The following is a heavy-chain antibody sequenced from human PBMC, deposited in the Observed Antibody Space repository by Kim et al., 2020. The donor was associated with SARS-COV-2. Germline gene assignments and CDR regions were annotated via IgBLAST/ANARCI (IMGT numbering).Heavy chain of an antibody. D-gene: IGHD1-26*01. CDR1: GYTFTNYY. Sequence: ASVKVSCKASGYTFTNYYMHWVRQAPGQGLEWVGIINPSGGSTSYAQKFQGRVTMTRDTSTSTVYMELSSIRSEDTAVYYCARGPDPSPRTELLDYWGLGTLVTVSS. J-gene: IGHJ4*02. CDR3: ARGPDPSPRTELLDY. V-gene: IGHV1-46*01. CDR2: INPSGGST.